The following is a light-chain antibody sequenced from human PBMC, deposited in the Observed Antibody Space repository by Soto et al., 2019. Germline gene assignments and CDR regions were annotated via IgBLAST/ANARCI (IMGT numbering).Light chain of an antibody. CDR2: KNN. Sequence: QSVLTQPPSASGTPGQSITISCSGSSSNIGSQYVYWYQQLPGTAPTVVIYKNNERPSGVPDRLSGSKSGTSASLAISGLRSEDEADYYCAAWDDSLSGRVFGGGTKLTVL. V-gene: IGLV1-47*01. CDR1: SSNIGSQY. CDR3: AAWDDSLSGRV. J-gene: IGLJ3*02.